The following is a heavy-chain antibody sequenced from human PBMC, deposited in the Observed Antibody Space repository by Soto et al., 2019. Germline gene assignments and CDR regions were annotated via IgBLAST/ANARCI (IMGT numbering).Heavy chain of an antibody. V-gene: IGHV4-59*08. CDR1: GGSISSYY. Sequence: QVQLQESGPGLVKPSETLSLICTVSGGSISSYYWSWIRQPPGKGLEWIGYIYYSGSTNYNPSLKSRVTISVDTSKNQFSLKLSSVTAADTAVYYCARAKAPLYSSSWYWFDPWGQGTLVTVSS. CDR3: ARAKAPLYSSSWYWFDP. J-gene: IGHJ5*02. CDR2: IYYSGST. D-gene: IGHD6-13*01.